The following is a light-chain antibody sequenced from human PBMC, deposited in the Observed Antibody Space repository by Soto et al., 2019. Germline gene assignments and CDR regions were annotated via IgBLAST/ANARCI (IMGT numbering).Light chain of an antibody. CDR1: QDINKY. CDR2: SPS. J-gene: IGKJ5*01. V-gene: IGKV1-27*01. Sequence: IQMTQSPSSLSASVGDRVTITCRASQDINKYLAWYQQRPGTVPKLLIYSPSTLTSVVPSRFSGSSSVTDFTLTISNLQPEDVATYYCQKYSGVPVTFGQGTRLEIE. CDR3: QKYSGVPVT.